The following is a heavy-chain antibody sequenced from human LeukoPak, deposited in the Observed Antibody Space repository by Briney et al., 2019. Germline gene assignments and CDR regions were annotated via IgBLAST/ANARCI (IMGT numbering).Heavy chain of an antibody. CDR2: IIPILGIA. CDR3: AREMVRGVIEWFDP. CDR1: GGTFSSYA. D-gene: IGHD3-10*01. J-gene: IGHJ5*02. V-gene: IGHV1-69*04. Sequence: SVKVSCKASGGTFSSYAISWVRQAPGQGLAWMGRIIPILGIANYAQKFQGRVTITADKSTSTAYMELSSLRSEDTAVYYCAREMVRGVIEWFDPWGQGTLVTVSS.